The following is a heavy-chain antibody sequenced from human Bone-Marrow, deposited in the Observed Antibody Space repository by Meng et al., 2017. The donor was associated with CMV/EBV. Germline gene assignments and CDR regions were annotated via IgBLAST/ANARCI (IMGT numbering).Heavy chain of an antibody. J-gene: IGHJ4*02. V-gene: IGHV3-21*01. Sequence: GESLKISCAASGFTFSSYSMNWVRQAPGKGLEWVSSIRSSSSYIYHADSVKGRFTISREKAKNSLYLQMNSLRAEDTALYYCAGAPRGRPGNYWGQGTLVTVSS. CDR1: GFTFSSYS. CDR3: AGAPRGRPGNY. D-gene: IGHD1-26*01. CDR2: IRSSSSYI.